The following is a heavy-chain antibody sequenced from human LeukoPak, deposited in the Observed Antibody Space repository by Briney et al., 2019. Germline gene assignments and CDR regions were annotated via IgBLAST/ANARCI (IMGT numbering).Heavy chain of an antibody. CDR3: ARARQGITIFRVVIIYNWFDP. D-gene: IGHD3-3*01. CDR1: GYTFTRYD. V-gene: IGHV1-8*01. J-gene: IGHJ5*02. CDR2: MNPNSGNT. Sequence: RASVKVSCKASGYTFTRYDINWVRQATGQGLEWMGWMNPNSGNTGYAQKFQGRVTMSRNTSISTAYMELSSLRSEDTAVYYCARARQGITIFRVVIIYNWFDPWGQGILSPSPQ.